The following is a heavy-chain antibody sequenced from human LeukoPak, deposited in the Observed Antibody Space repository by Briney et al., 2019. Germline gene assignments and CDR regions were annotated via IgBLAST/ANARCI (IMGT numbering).Heavy chain of an antibody. Sequence: GGSLRLSCAASGFTFDDYAMHWVRQAPGRGLEWVSGISWNSGSIGYADSVKGRFTISRDNAKNSLYLQMSSLTAADTAVYYCAKDRSIGTYYTFDHWGQGTLVTVSS. D-gene: IGHD1-26*01. J-gene: IGHJ4*02. CDR3: AKDRSIGTYYTFDH. CDR2: ISWNSGSI. V-gene: IGHV3-9*01. CDR1: GFTFDDYA.